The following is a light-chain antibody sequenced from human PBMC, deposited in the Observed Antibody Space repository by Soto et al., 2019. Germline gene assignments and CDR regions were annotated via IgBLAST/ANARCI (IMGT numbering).Light chain of an antibody. CDR2: EVS. Sequence: QSALTQPASVSGSPGQSITISCTGTSSDVGSYNLVSWYQQRPGKAPKLMIYEVSKRPSGVSNRFSGSKSGNTASLTISGLQDEDEADYSCCSYAGSSTWVFGGGTKLTVL. CDR3: CSYAGSSTWV. V-gene: IGLV2-23*02. CDR1: SSDVGSYNL. J-gene: IGLJ3*02.